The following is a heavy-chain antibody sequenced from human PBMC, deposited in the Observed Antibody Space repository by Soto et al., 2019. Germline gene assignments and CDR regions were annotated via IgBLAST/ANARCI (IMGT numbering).Heavy chain of an antibody. CDR2: IIPILGIA. Sequence: QVQLVQSGAEVKKPGSSVKVSCKASGGTFSSYSFTWVRQAPGQGLEWMGRIIPILGIANYAQNFQGRVTINADKSTSTAYMELSSLRSEDTAVYYCATDKDSTYDYGGQGTLVTVSS. CDR3: ATDKDSTYDY. CDR1: GGTFSSYS. D-gene: IGHD4-4*01. V-gene: IGHV1-69*08. J-gene: IGHJ4*02.